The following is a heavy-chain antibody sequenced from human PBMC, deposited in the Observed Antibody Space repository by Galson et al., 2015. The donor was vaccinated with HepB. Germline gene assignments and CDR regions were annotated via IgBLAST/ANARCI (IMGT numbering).Heavy chain of an antibody. D-gene: IGHD3-22*01. J-gene: IGHJ4*02. CDR3: AGAPPPFDSSGYFGFFDY. Sequence: SVKLSCKASGGTFTYYGINWVRQAPGQGPEWMGGIVPLFGTPSYAQKFQGRVTISADVSTGTAYMELNMLKSDDTAVYYCAGAPPPFDSSGYFGFFDYWGQGTLVTVSS. CDR2: IVPLFGTP. V-gene: IGHV1-69*13. CDR1: GGTFTYYG.